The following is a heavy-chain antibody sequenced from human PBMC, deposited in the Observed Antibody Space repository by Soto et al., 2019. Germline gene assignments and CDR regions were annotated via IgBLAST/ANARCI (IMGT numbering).Heavy chain of an antibody. V-gene: IGHV3-30-3*01. CDR3: ARDWGAY. CDR2: MSYDGSNK. J-gene: IGHJ4*02. CDR1: GFTFSSYA. D-gene: IGHD3-16*01. Sequence: QVQLVESGGGVVQPGRSLRLSCAASGFTFSSYAMHWVRRAPGKGLEWMAVMSYDGSNKYYADSVKGRFTISRDNSKNTLYLQMNSLRPEDTALYDCARDWGAYWGQGTLVIVSS.